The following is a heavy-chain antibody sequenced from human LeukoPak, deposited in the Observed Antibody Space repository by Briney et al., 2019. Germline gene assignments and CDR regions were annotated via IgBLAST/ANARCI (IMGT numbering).Heavy chain of an antibody. Sequence: GASVKVSCKVFGYTLTELSMHWVRQAPGKGLEWMGGFDPEDGETIYAQKFQGRVTMTEDTSTDTAYMELSSLRSEDTAVYYCATVSPDGDIQLNWFDPWGQGTLVTVSS. CDR1: GYTLTELS. J-gene: IGHJ5*02. D-gene: IGHD5-18*01. V-gene: IGHV1-24*01. CDR2: FDPEDGET. CDR3: ATVSPDGDIQLNWFDP.